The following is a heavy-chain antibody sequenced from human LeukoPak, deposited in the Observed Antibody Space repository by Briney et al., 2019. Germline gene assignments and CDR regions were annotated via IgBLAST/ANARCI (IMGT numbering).Heavy chain of an antibody. D-gene: IGHD1-26*01. V-gene: IGHV3-21*01. CDR1: GFTFSIYT. CDR2: ITSSSSSM. Sequence: GGSLRLSCVASGFTFSIYTMSWVRQAPGKGLEWVSSITSSSSSMYSADSVKGRFTISRDNANNLLYLQMNSLRAEDTAVYYCASGTIVGARGADNWGQGTLVTVSS. J-gene: IGHJ4*02. CDR3: ASGTIVGARGADN.